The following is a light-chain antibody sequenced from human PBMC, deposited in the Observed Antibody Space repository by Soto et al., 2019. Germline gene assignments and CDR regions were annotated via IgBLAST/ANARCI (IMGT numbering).Light chain of an antibody. CDR3: SSFTNTITRYA. V-gene: IGLV2-14*01. CDR2: EVS. Sequence: QSALTQPASVSGSPGQSITISCTGTSSDVCGYNYVSWFQHHPGKASKLIIYEVSYRPSGVSNRFSGSKSGDTASLTISGLQAEDEADYYCSSFTNTITRYAFGTGTKVTVL. J-gene: IGLJ1*01. CDR1: SSDVCGYNY.